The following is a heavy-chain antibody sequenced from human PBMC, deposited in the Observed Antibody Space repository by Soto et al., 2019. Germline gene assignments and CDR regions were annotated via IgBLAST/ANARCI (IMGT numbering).Heavy chain of an antibody. CDR1: GMTFSKTW. CDR3: TTARYCSDISCYRAVLADY. D-gene: IGHD2-2*02. V-gene: IGHV3-15*01. CDR2: IKSKPDGGTT. J-gene: IGHJ4*02. Sequence: EVHLVESGGGLVKQGGSLRISCATSGMTFSKTWMTWVRQAPGKGLEWVGRIKSKPDGGTTDYAAPVEGRFTISRDDSKNTLYLELSSLKTEDTAVYYCTTARYCSDISCYRAVLADYWGQGTLVTVSS.